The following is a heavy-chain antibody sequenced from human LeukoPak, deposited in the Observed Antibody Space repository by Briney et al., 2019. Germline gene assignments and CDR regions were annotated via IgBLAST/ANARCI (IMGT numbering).Heavy chain of an antibody. CDR3: ARVRSEGRGFDP. D-gene: IGHD3-10*01. CDR2: IYYSGST. Sequence: SETLSLTCTVSGGSISSSSYYWGWIRQPPGKGLEWIGSIYYSGSTYYNPSLKSRVTISVDTSKNQFSLKLTSVTAADTAVYYCARVRSEGRGFDPWGQGTLVTVSS. CDR1: GGSISSSSYY. V-gene: IGHV4-39*07. J-gene: IGHJ5*02.